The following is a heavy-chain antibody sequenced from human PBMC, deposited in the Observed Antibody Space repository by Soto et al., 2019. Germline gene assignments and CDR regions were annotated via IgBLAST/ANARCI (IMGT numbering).Heavy chain of an antibody. D-gene: IGHD6-19*01. CDR1: GFTFSGYG. Sequence: LRLSCAASGFTFSGYGMHWVRQAPGNGLEWVASIWNDGTEKFYVDFVKGRFTISRDNSKNTLYLQMNSLRAEDTAVYYCAKAPSIAVAGTPPDYWGQGTLVTVSS. J-gene: IGHJ4*02. CDR3: AKAPSIAVAGTPPDY. V-gene: IGHV3-33*06. CDR2: IWNDGTEK.